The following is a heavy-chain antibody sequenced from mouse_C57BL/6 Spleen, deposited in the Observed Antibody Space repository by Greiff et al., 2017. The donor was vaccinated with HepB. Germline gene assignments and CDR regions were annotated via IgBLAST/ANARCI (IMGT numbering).Heavy chain of an antibody. CDR3: AIPFITTVVRGYAMDY. CDR1: GFSLTSYG. Sequence: QVQLQQSGPGLVQPSQSLSITCTVSGFSLTSYGVHWVRQPPGKGLEWLGVIWSGGSTDYNAAFISRLSISKDNSKSQVFFKMNSLQADDTAIYYCAIPFITTVVRGYAMDYWGQGTSVTVSS. D-gene: IGHD1-1*01. CDR2: IWSGGST. J-gene: IGHJ4*01. V-gene: IGHV2-4*01.